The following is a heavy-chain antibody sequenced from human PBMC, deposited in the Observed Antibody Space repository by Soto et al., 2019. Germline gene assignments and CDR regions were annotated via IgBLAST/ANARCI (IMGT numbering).Heavy chain of an antibody. CDR3: ARRGNFHGMDV. CDR1: GYSSSSYW. CDR2: MDPSDSYT. J-gene: IGHJ6*02. D-gene: IGHD3-16*01. Sequence: GESLKISCKGSGYSSSSYWISWVRQMPGKGLEWMGRMDPSDSYTDYSPSFQGLVTISADKSISTAYLQWSSLKASDTAMYYCARRGNFHGMDVWGQGTTVTVSS. V-gene: IGHV5-10-1*01.